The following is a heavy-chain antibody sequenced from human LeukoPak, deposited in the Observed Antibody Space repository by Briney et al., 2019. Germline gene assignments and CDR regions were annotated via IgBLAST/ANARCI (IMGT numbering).Heavy chain of an antibody. CDR1: GYTCTSYG. D-gene: IGHD3-16*01. J-gene: IGHJ5*02. V-gene: IGHV1-18*01. CDR3: ARDEGDNWLDP. Sequence: ASVTVSCKASGYTCTSYGISWVRQPPGQGLEWMGWISAYNGNTNYAQKLQGRVTMTTDKSTSTAYMELRSLRSDDTAVYYCARDEGDNWLDPWGQGTLVTVSS. CDR2: ISAYNGNT.